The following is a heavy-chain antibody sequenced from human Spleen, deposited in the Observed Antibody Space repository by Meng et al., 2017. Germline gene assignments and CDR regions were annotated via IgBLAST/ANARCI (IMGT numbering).Heavy chain of an antibody. V-gene: IGHV1-18*04. CDR2: INVYNGIT. CDR3: ATRGNPYLDR. Sequence: QVQLVQSGAEVKKPGASVKVSCKPSGYNFPDYYIHWVRRAPGQGLQWMGWINVYNGITNYGRNFQGRVTLTTDTSTSTGYMELRSLTSDDTAVYYCATRGNPYLDRWGQGTLVTVSS. J-gene: IGHJ4*02. CDR1: GYNFPDYY.